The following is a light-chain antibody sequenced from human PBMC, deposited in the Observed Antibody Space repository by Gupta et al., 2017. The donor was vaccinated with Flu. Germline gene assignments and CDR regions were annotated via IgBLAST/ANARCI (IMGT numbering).Light chain of an antibody. V-gene: IGKV3-15*01. Sequence: PAPLAVSPGERATLSCRASQSVGSNLAWYQQRPGQAPRLLIYGAFTRATGIPARFSGSGSGTEFTLTISSLQSEDFAVYYCQQYSQWPLTFGGGTKVEI. J-gene: IGKJ4*01. CDR2: GAF. CDR3: QQYSQWPLT. CDR1: QSVGSN.